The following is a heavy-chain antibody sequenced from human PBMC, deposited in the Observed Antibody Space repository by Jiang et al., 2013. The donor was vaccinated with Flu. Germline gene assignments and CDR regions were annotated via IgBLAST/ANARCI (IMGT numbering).Heavy chain of an antibody. CDR1: GGTFSSYA. V-gene: IGHV1-69*01. CDR3: ARDQVTMVRGVIIDYYYYGMDV. Sequence: GAEVKKPGSSVKVSCKASGGTFSSYAISWVRQAPGQGLEWMGGIIPIFGTANYAQKFQGRATITADESTSTAYMELSSLRSEDTAVYYCARDQVTMVRGVIIDYYYYGMDVWGQGT. CDR2: IIPIFGTA. D-gene: IGHD3-10*01. J-gene: IGHJ6*02.